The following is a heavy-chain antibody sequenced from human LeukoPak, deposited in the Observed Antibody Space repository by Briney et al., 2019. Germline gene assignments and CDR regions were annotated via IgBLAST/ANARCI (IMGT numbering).Heavy chain of an antibody. CDR2: ISYDGRNK. CDR3: AKEYSRSYYYFDY. V-gene: IGHV3-30*18. Sequence: GSLRLSCAASGFTFSSYGMHWVRQAPGKGLEWVAVISYDGRNKYYADSVKGRFTISRDNPKNTLYLQMNSLREEDTAVYYCAKEYSRSYYYFDYWGQGTLVTVSS. D-gene: IGHD1-26*01. J-gene: IGHJ4*02. CDR1: GFTFSSYG.